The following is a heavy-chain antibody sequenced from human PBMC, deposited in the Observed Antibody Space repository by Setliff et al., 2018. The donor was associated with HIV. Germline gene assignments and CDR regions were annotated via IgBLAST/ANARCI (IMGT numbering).Heavy chain of an antibody. D-gene: IGHD6-13*01. CDR2: IYHSGST. V-gene: IGHV4-30-4*01. CDR3: ARADSSSWFFATFDI. CDR1: GDSISSGDYY. J-gene: IGHJ3*02. Sequence: SETLSLTCTVSGDSISSGDYYWSWIRQPPGKGLAWIGYIYHSGSTHYNPSLNSRIAFSVDTSKNQFSLKLYSVTVADTAFYYCARADSSSWFFATFDIWGQGTMVTVSS.